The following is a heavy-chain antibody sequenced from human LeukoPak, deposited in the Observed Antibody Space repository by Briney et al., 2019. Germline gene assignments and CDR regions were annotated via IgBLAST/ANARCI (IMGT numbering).Heavy chain of an antibody. CDR3: ARESFRYSYGDFYFDY. D-gene: IGHD5-18*01. CDR1: GYTFTSYC. CDR2: INPSGGST. Sequence: GASVKVSCKASGYTFTSYCMHWVRQAPGQGLEWMGIINPSGGSTSYAQKFQGRVTMTRDTSTSTVYMELSSLRSEDTAVYYCARESFRYSYGDFYFDYWGQGTLVTVSS. V-gene: IGHV1-46*01. J-gene: IGHJ4*02.